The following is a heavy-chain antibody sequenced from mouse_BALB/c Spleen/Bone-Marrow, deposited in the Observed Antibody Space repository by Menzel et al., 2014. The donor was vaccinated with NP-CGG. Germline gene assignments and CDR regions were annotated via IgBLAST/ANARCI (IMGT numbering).Heavy chain of an antibody. Sequence: QVQLQQSPAALARPGASVRMSCKASGYTFTSYTMHWVKQRPGQGLEWIGYINPSSGYTEYNQKFKDKTTLTADKSSSTAYMQLSSLTSEDSAVYYCAREYGNYRFAYWGQGTLVTVSA. CDR1: GYTFTSYT. CDR2: INPSSGYT. CDR3: AREYGNYRFAY. V-gene: IGHV1-4*02. D-gene: IGHD2-10*02. J-gene: IGHJ3*01.